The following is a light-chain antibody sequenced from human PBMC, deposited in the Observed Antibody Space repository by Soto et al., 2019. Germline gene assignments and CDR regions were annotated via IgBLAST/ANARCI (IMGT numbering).Light chain of an antibody. Sequence: AIRMTQSPSSFSASTGVRVTITCRASQNIGSFLAWYQQQPGKAPKLLIYDASTLQSGVPPRCSGSGSGTDFALTISCLQSEDLATDYWQQYYSYPPFFGGGTKVESK. V-gene: IGKV1-8*01. J-gene: IGKJ4*01. CDR2: DAS. CDR1: QNIGSF. CDR3: QQYYSYPPF.